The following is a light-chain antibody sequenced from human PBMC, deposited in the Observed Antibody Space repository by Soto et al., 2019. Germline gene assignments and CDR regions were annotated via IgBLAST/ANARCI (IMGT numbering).Light chain of an antibody. Sequence: EIVMTQSPPSLNVTPGEPASISCSSSQRLLHSNGNIFLDWYLQKPGQSPQLLIYLGFNRASGVPDRVSGSAAGTDFTLKISRVEAEDAGVYYCMQALQTPYTFGQGTKLEIK. J-gene: IGKJ2*01. V-gene: IGKV2-28*01. CDR2: LGF. CDR1: QRLLHSNGNIF. CDR3: MQALQTPYT.